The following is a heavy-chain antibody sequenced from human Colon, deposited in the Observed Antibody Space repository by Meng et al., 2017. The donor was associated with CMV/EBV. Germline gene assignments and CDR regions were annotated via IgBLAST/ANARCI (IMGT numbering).Heavy chain of an antibody. Sequence: GGSLRLSCNASGFTFSSYCMNWVRRVPGKGLEWVAKIKHDGHEEKYLDSVEGRFIISRDNTKKSLYLQMNSLRVEDTGLYICVRSTGWNSYFDFWGQGAQVTVSS. V-gene: IGHV3-7*01. CDR3: VRSTGWNSYFDF. D-gene: IGHD1-7*01. CDR2: IKHDGHEE. CDR1: GFTFSSYC. J-gene: IGHJ4*02.